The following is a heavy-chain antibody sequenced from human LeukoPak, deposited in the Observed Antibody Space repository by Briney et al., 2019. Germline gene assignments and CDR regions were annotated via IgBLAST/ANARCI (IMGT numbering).Heavy chain of an antibody. CDR1: GGSFSGYY. J-gene: IGHJ4*02. Sequence: ASETLSLTCAVYGGSFSGYYWSWIRQPPGKGLEWFGEINHSGSTNYNPSLKSRVTISVDTSKNQFSLKLSSVTAADTAVYYCARDGNYGGNSGDYWGQGTLVTVSS. CDR3: ARDGNYGGNSGDY. V-gene: IGHV4-34*01. CDR2: INHSGST. D-gene: IGHD4-23*01.